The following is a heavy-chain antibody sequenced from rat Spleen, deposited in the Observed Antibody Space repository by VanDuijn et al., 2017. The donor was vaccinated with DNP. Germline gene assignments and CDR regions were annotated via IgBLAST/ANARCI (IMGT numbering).Heavy chain of an antibody. J-gene: IGHJ2*01. CDR3: ARPDY. CDR2: VSYDGSSI. CDR1: GFTFSDYN. Sequence: EVQLVESGGGLVQPGRSLTLSCAASGFTFSDYNMAWVRQAPKQGLEWVATVSYDGSSIDYRDSVKGRFTVSRDNAKSILYLQMDSLRSEDTATYYCARPDYWGQGVMVTVSS. V-gene: IGHV5-7*01.